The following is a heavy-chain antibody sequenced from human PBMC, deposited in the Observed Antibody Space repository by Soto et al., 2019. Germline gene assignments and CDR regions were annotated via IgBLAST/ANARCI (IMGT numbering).Heavy chain of an antibody. D-gene: IGHD3-22*01. V-gene: IGHV4-30-4*01. CDR3: ARDRGYYDSSGSGVGMDV. CDR1: GGSISSGDYY. Sequence: LSLTCTVSGGSISSGDYYWSWIRQPPGKGLEWIGYIYYSGSTYYNPSLKSRVTISVDTSKNQFSLKLSSVTAADTAVYYCARDRGYYDSSGSGVGMDVWGQGTTVTVSS. J-gene: IGHJ6*02. CDR2: IYYSGST.